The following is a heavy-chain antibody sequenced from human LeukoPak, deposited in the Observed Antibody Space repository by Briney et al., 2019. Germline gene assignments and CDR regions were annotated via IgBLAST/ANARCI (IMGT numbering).Heavy chain of an antibody. CDR1: GGSFSGYY. V-gene: IGHV4-34*01. CDR2: INHSGST. J-gene: IGHJ3*02. CDR3: ARGAQGWRGRAFDI. D-gene: IGHD2-15*01. Sequence: SETLSLTCAVYGGSFSGYYWSWIRQPPGKGLEWIGEINHSGSTNYNPSLKSRVTISVDTSKNQFSLKLSSVTAADTAVYYCARGAQGWRGRAFDIWGQGTMVTVSS.